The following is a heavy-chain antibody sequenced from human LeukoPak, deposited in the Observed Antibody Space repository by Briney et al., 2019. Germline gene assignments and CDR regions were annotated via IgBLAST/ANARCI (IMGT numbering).Heavy chain of an antibody. CDR1: GFSFSGHW. J-gene: IGHJ4*02. D-gene: IGHD2-8*01. Sequence: GGSLRLSCVASGFSFSGHWMHWVRQAPGKGLVAVSRITPDGTDTAYADSVKGRFTISRDNAKNTLYLEMNSLTAEDTALYYCTRSGFSNGYDYWGQGTRVTVSS. CDR3: TRSGFSNGYDY. V-gene: IGHV3-74*03. CDR2: ITPDGTDT.